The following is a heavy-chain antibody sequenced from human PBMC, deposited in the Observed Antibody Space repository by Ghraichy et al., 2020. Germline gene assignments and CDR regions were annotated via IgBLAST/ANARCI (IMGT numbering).Heavy chain of an antibody. V-gene: IGHV4-59*01. J-gene: IGHJ4*02. Sequence: SETLSLTCIVSGGSISNYYCSWIRQSPGKGLEWIGFIYYSGNTNYNPSLKSRVIISADTSKNQFSLKLNSVTAADTAVYYCARVHPFYYDSSGYFVDWGQGILVTVSS. CDR2: IYYSGNT. CDR1: GGSISNYY. CDR3: ARVHPFYYDSSGYFVD. D-gene: IGHD3-22*01.